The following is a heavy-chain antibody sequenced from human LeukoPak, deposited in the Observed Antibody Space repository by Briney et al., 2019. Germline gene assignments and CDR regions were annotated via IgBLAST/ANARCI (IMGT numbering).Heavy chain of an antibody. CDR2: ISSSTSHT. CDR3: ARDVSSSTRAFDI. V-gene: IGHV3-48*03. CDR1: GFTLSTYE. D-gene: IGHD2-8*01. J-gene: IGHJ3*02. Sequence: GGSLRLSCAAFGFTLSTYEMTWVHQAPGKGLEWVSFISSSTSHTFYADSVKGRFTIFRDTAKNSLYLQMNNLRGEDTAVYYCARDVSSSTRAFDIWGQGTMVAVS.